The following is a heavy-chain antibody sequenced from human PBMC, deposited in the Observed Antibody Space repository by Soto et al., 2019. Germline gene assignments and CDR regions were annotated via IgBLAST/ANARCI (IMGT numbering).Heavy chain of an antibody. CDR2: ISPDGGRT. V-gene: IGHV1-46*01. D-gene: IGHD1-7*01. CDR1: GYTFTTYY. J-gene: IGHJ4*02. CDR3: ATRDPGHY. Sequence: ASVKVPCKASGYTFTTYYLHWVRQAPGHGREWMGIISPDGGRTSYEQQFQRRVTMTRDTSTSTVYMELSSLSSEDTAVYYCATRDPGHYWGQGTLVTVSS.